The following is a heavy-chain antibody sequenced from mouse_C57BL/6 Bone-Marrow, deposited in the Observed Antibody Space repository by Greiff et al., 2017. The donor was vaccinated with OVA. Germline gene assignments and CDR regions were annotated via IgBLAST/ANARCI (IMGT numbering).Heavy chain of an antibody. D-gene: IGHD4-1*01. J-gene: IGHJ2*01. V-gene: IGHV1-82*01. Sequence: QVQLQQSGPELVKPGASVKISCKASGYAFSSSWMNWVKQRPGKGLEWIGRIYPGDGDTNYNGKFKGKATLTADKSSSTAYMQLSSLTSEDSAVYFCARTGWDLFDDWGQGTTLTVAS. CDR1: GYAFSSSW. CDR2: IYPGDGDT. CDR3: ARTGWDLFDD.